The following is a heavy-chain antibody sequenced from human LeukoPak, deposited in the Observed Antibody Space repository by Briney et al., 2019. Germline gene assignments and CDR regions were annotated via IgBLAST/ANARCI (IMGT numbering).Heavy chain of an antibody. Sequence: GGSLRLSCAASGFTFSSYGMHWVRQAPGKGLEWVAMIWYDGSNKYYGDSVKGRFTIFRDNSKNTLYLQMNSLRAEDTAVYFCARGVYNSGWYYSDYWGQGTLVTVSS. CDR2: IWYDGSNK. D-gene: IGHD6-19*01. V-gene: IGHV3-33*01. CDR1: GFTFSSYG. J-gene: IGHJ4*02. CDR3: ARGVYNSGWYYSDY.